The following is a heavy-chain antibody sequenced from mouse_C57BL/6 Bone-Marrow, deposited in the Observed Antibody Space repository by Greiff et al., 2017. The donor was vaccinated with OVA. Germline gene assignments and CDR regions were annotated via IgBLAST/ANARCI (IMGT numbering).Heavy chain of an antibody. V-gene: IGHV1-64*01. J-gene: IGHJ2*01. Sequence: QVQLQQPGAELVKPGASVKLSCKASGYTFTSYWMHWVKQRPGQGLEWIGMIHPNSGGTNYNEKFKSKATLTVDKSSSTAYMQLSRLTSEDSAVYYCARPPQCYGSSYFDDWGQGTTLTVSS. CDR3: ARPPQCYGSSYFDD. CDR2: IHPNSGGT. CDR1: GYTFTSYW. D-gene: IGHD1-1*01.